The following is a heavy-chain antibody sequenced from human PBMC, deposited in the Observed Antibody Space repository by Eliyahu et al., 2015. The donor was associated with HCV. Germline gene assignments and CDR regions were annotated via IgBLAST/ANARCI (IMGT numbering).Heavy chain of an antibody. V-gene: IGHV3-23*01. CDR2: ISGSGGST. CDR1: GFTFSSYA. CDR3: AKARGNRIAAAGTFDY. Sequence: EVQLLESGGGLVQPGGSLRLSCAASGFTFSSYAMXWVRQAPGKGLEXXSAISGSGGSTYYADSVKGRFTISRDNSKNTLYLQMNSLRAEDTAVYYCAKARGNRIAAAGTFDYWGQGTLVTVSS. D-gene: IGHD6-13*01. J-gene: IGHJ4*02.